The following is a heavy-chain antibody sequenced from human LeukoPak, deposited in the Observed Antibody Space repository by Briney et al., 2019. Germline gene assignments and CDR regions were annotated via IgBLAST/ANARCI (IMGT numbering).Heavy chain of an antibody. Sequence: PSETLSLTCTVSGGSISSGDYYWSWIRQPPGKGLEWIGYIYYSGSTNYNPSLKSRVTISVDTSKNRFSLKLSSVTAADTAVYYRAREGGSGLNGGYFDYWGQGTLVTVSS. J-gene: IGHJ4*02. D-gene: IGHD3-10*01. V-gene: IGHV4-61*08. CDR2: IYYSGST. CDR1: GGSISSGDYY. CDR3: AREGGSGLNGGYFDY.